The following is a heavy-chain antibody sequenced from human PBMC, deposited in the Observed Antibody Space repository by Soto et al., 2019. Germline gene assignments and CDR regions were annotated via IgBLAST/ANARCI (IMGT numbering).Heavy chain of an antibody. CDR3: ARWNMVTGGDWYFDL. D-gene: IGHD2-21*02. J-gene: IGHJ2*01. V-gene: IGHV4-4*02. CDR2: IYHSGST. Sequence: QVQLQESGPGLVKPSGTLSLTCAVSSGSISSSNWWSWVRQPPGKGLEWIGEIYHSGSTNYNPSLKSRVTISVDKSKNQVSLKLSSVTAADTAVYYCARWNMVTGGDWYFDLWGRGTLVTVSS. CDR1: SGSISSSNW.